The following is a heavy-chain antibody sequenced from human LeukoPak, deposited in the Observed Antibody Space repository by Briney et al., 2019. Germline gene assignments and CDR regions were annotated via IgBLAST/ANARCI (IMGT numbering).Heavy chain of an antibody. D-gene: IGHD3-9*01. CDR2: MNPNSGNT. J-gene: IGHJ4*02. CDR1: GYTFTSYD. Sequence: ASVKVSCKASGYTFTSYDITSVRQAPGQGLEWMGWMNPNSGNTGYAQKFQGRVTMTRNTSITTAYMELSSLTSEDTAVYYCARETTIPPYYFDYWGLGSQVTVSP. V-gene: IGHV1-8*01. CDR3: ARETTIPPYYFDY.